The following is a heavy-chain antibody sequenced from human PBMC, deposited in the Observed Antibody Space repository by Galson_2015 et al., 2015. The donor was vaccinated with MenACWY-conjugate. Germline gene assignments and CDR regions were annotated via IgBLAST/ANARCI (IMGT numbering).Heavy chain of an antibody. V-gene: IGHV3-30*04. J-gene: IGHJ4*02. D-gene: IGHD1-14*01. Sequence: SLRLSCAASGFTFSTYAMHWVRQAPGKGLEWVAVMSNDGSNIYYADSVKGRFTISRDNSKNTLYLQMNSQRVEDTAVYYCGRDPRKLRFLDYWGQGTLVTVSS. CDR2: MSNDGSNI. CDR1: GFTFSTYA. CDR3: GRDPRKLRFLDY.